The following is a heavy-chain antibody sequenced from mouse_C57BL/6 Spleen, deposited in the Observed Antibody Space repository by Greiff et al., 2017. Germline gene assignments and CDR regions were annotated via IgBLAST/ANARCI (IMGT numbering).Heavy chain of an antibody. J-gene: IGHJ4*01. CDR2: IDPSDSYT. V-gene: IGHV1-69*01. Sequence: QVQLQQPGAELVMPGASVKLSCKASGYTFTSYWMHWVKQRPGQGLEWIGEIDPSDSYTNYNQKFKGKSTLTVDKSSSTAYMQLSSLASEESAIYYCARRCNGAIDDWGQGTSVTGSS. CDR3: ARRCNGAIDD. D-gene: IGHD2-1*01. CDR1: GYTFTSYW.